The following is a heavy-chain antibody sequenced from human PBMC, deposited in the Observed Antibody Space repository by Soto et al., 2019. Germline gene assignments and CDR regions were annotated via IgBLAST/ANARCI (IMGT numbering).Heavy chain of an antibody. CDR3: ARDGAAAPGYYYYGMDV. V-gene: IGHV4-4*02. CDR1: GGSISSRNW. CDR2: IYHSGST. D-gene: IGHD6-13*01. J-gene: IGHJ6*02. Sequence: PSETLSLTCAVSGGSISSRNWWSWVRQPPGKGLEWIGEIYHSGSTNYNPSLKSRVTISVDKSKNQFSLKLSSVTAADTAVYYCARDGAAAPGYYYYGMDVWGQGTTVTVSS.